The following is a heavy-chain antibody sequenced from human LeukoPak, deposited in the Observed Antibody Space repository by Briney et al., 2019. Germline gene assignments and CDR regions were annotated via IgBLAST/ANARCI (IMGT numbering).Heavy chain of an antibody. Sequence: ASVKVSCKASGGTFGSYVISWGRQAPGQGLEWMGGIIPIFGTAHYAQKFQGRLTITADESTSTVYMEMSSLRSEDTAMYYCAKEGDTALVTGYFDLWGRGTLVTVSS. CDR1: GGTFGSYV. CDR2: IIPIFGTA. D-gene: IGHD5-18*01. V-gene: IGHV1-69*13. J-gene: IGHJ2*01. CDR3: AKEGDTALVTGYFDL.